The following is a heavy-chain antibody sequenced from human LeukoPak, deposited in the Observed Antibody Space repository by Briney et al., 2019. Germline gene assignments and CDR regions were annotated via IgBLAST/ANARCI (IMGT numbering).Heavy chain of an antibody. CDR2: ISGSGGST. V-gene: IGHV3-23*01. J-gene: IGHJ4*02. Sequence: PGGSLRLSCAASGFIFSGAAMGWVRRAPGEGLEWGSGISGSGGSTYYADSLKGRFTISRDNSKTTLYLQMNSLRAEDTALYYCAKDGGIAARLTDYWGQGTLVTVSS. D-gene: IGHD6-6*01. CDR1: GFIFSGAA. CDR3: AKDGGIAARLTDY.